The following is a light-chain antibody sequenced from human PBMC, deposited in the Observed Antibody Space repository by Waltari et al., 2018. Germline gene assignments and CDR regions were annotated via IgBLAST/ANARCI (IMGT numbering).Light chain of an antibody. Sequence: DIQMTQSPSSLSASVGDRVNITCRASQSISSYLNWYQQKPGNAPKLLIYAASSLQSGVPSRFSGSGSGTDFTLTISSLQPEDFGTYYCQQSYSTPRFTFGPGTKVEIK. J-gene: IGKJ3*01. CDR2: AAS. CDR1: QSISSY. CDR3: QQSYSTPRFT. V-gene: IGKV1-39*01.